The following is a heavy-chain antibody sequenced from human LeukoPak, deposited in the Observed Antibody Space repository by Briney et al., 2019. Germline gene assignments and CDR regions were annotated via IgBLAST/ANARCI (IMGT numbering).Heavy chain of an antibody. CDR2: IKYDASST. CDR3: AKDLNPLNDGYFDY. D-gene: IGHD1-1*01. J-gene: IGHJ4*02. V-gene: IGHV3-74*01. CDR1: GFTFSSHW. Sequence: GGSLRLSCADSGFTFSSHWMHWVRQAPGKGLVWVSRIKYDASSTSYADSVKGRFTISRDNAKNTLYLQMNSLRAEDTAVYYCAKDLNPLNDGYFDYWGQGTLVTVSS.